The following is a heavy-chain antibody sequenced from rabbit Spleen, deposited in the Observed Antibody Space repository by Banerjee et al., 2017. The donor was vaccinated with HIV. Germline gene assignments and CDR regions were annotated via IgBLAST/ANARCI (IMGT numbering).Heavy chain of an antibody. V-gene: IGHV1S45*01. CDR3: ARGSAAMTMVITGYYLGL. Sequence: QQQLEESGGGLVKPEGSLTLTCTASGFSFSSSDYICWVRQAPGKGLEWIACIYAGSSGSTYYASWAKGRFTISKTSSTTVTLEMTSLTAADTATYFCARGSAAMTMVITGYYLGLWGQGTLVTVS. J-gene: IGHJ4*01. CDR2: IYAGSSGST. D-gene: IGHD2-1*01. CDR1: GFSFSSSDY.